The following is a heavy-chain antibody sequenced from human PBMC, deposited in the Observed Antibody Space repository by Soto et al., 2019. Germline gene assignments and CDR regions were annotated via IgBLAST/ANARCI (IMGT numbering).Heavy chain of an antibody. CDR1: GLSLRTTGVG. D-gene: IGHD2-21*02. J-gene: IGHJ6*02. Sequence: QITLKESGPTLVKPTQTLTLTCTFSGLSLRTTGVGVGWVRQPPGKALEWLALLYWADDKRYSPSLESRLTITKDTSEKPVVLTMTNMDTVDTATYYCVQSRCGGDCLQIYSSHSYYGLEVWGQGTTVTVSS. CDR3: VQSRCGGDCLQIYSSHSYYGLEV. CDR2: LYWADDK. V-gene: IGHV2-5*02.